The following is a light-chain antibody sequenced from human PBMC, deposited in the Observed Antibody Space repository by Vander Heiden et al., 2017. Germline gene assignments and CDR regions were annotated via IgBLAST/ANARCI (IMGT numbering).Light chain of an antibody. J-gene: IGKJ4*01. Sequence: EIVLTQSPGTLSLSPGDTVTLSSRAGQSVGTSYLAWYQQKPGQAPRLLIYGTSSRATGIPDRFSGSGSGTDFTLTISRLEPEDFAVYYCQQYGSSPLTFGGGTKVEIK. V-gene: IGKV3-20*01. CDR3: QQYGSSPLT. CDR1: QSVGTSY. CDR2: GTS.